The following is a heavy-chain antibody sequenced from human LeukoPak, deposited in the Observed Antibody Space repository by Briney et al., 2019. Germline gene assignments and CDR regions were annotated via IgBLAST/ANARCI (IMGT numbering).Heavy chain of an antibody. CDR2: INHSGTT. CDR3: ARDGDWGVEDWFDP. V-gene: IGHV4-34*01. Sequence: PSETLSLTCAVYGGSFSGYFWIWIRQSPGKGLEWIGEINHSGTTNYNPSLKSRVTISVDTSKNQFSLKLSSVTAADTAVYYCARDGDWGVEDWFDPWGQGSLVTVSS. CDR1: GGSFSGYF. J-gene: IGHJ5*02. D-gene: IGHD3-10*01.